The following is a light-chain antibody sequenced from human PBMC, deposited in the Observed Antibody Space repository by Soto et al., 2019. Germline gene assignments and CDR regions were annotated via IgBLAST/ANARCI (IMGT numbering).Light chain of an antibody. CDR2: ENT. CDR3: QSYDSGLRGWL. Sequence: QSVLTQPPSVSGAPGQRVTISCTGSSSNIGAVFDVHWYQQVPGTSPKLLIYENTKRPSGVPDRFSGSQSGNSASLAITGLQAEDEADYYGQSYDSGLRGWLFGGVTKLTVL. J-gene: IGLJ2*01. CDR1: SSNIGAVFD. V-gene: IGLV1-40*01.